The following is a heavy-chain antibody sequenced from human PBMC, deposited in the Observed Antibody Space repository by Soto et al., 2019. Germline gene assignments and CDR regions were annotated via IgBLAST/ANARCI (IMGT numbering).Heavy chain of an antibody. D-gene: IGHD3-22*01. CDR2: IVVGSGNT. CDR1: ASTLTSSA. J-gene: IGHJ3*02. CDR3: AAASSGYSAFDI. V-gene: IGHV1-58*01. Sequence: GASVKVSCKPSASTLTSSAVQWVRQARGQRLEWIGWIVVGSGNTNYAQKFQERVTITRDMSTSTAYMELSSLRSEDTAVYYCAAASSGYSAFDIWGQGTMVTVAS.